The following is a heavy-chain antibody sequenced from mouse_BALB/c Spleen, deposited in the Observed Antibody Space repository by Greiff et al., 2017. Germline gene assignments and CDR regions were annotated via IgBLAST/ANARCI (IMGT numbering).Heavy chain of an antibody. CDR3: ARATHYYRYDGYAMDY. J-gene: IGHJ4*01. V-gene: IGHV3-6*02. CDR2: ISYDGSN. Sequence: DVQLQESGPGLVKPSQSLSLTCSVTGYSITSGYYWNWIRQFPGNKLEWMGYISYDGSNNYNPSLKNRISITRDTSKNQFFLKLNSVTTEDTATYYCARATHYYRYDGYAMDYWGQGTSVTVSS. CDR1: GYSITSGYY. D-gene: IGHD2-14*01.